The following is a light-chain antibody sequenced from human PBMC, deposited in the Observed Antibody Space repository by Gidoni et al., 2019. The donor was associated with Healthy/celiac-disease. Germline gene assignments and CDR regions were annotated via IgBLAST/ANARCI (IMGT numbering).Light chain of an antibody. Sequence: IQMTQYPSSLSASVGDRVTITCRASQSIISYLNWYQQKPGKATKLLIYSASSLQSGVPSRFSGSGSGTDFTLTISSLQPEDFATYYCQQSYSTPRTFGQGTKVEIK. CDR2: SAS. CDR1: QSIISY. CDR3: QQSYSTPRT. V-gene: IGKV1-39*01. J-gene: IGKJ1*01.